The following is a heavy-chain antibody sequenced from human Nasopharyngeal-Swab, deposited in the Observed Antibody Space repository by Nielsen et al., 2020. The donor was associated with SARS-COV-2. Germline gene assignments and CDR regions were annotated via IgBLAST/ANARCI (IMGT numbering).Heavy chain of an antibody. CDR3: AREGYYGSGSYAPFDY. CDR2: IISIFGTA. Sequence: WVRQAPGQGLEWMGGIISIFGTANYAQKFQGRVTITADESTSTAYMELSSLRSEDTAVYYCAREGYYGSGSYAPFDYWGQGTLVTVSS. J-gene: IGHJ4*02. V-gene: IGHV1-69*01. D-gene: IGHD3-10*01.